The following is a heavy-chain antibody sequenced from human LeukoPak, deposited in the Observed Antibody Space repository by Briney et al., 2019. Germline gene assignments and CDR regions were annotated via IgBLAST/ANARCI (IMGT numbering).Heavy chain of an antibody. CDR1: GFTFNSYP. D-gene: IGHD4/OR15-4a*01. Sequence: GGSLRLSCSASGFTFNSYPVHWVRQAPGKGLEYVSGISRNGGSTYYADSVKGRFTISRDNSKNMLYLQMSSLRAEDTAVYYCVKESGFMVAPNSAFDIWGQGTMVTVSS. CDR3: VKESGFMVAPNSAFDI. CDR2: ISRNGGST. V-gene: IGHV3-64D*06. J-gene: IGHJ3*02.